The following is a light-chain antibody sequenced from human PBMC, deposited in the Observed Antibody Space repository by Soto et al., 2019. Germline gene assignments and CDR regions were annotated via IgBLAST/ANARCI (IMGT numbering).Light chain of an antibody. V-gene: IGKV3-15*01. Sequence: ETVMTQSPVILSVSPGATATLSCRASQTVTINLAWYQQKPGQSPRLLIYGASNRATGVPARFSGSGSGTDFTLTISSLQSEDLAIYFCQQYNDWPQTFGQGTRVEIK. CDR3: QQYNDWPQT. CDR1: QTVTIN. CDR2: GAS. J-gene: IGKJ1*01.